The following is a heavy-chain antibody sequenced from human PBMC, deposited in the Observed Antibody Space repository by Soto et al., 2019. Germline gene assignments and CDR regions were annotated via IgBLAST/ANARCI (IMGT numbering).Heavy chain of an antibody. CDR1: GGSISSGDFY. CDR3: ARSTDYSRGYWDAFDV. V-gene: IGHV4-30-4*01. D-gene: IGHD3-22*01. J-gene: IGHJ3*01. Sequence: SETLSLTCTVSGGSISSGDFYWSWIRQPPGKGLEWIGYIYNTGSTHDNPSLKSRVTVSVDTSKNQFSLKLSSVTAADTAVYYCARSTDYSRGYWDAFDVWGQGTMVTVS. CDR2: IYNTGST.